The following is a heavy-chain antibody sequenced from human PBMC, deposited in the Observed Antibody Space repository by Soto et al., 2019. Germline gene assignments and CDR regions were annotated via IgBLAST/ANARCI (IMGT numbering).Heavy chain of an antibody. CDR1: GGSISSGGYS. CDR3: ARQSGYRSGWYLD. D-gene: IGHD6-19*01. J-gene: IGHJ4*02. V-gene: IGHV4-61*08. CDR2: IYYSGSN. Sequence: PSETLSLTCAVSGGSISSGGYSWSWIRQPPGKGLEWIGYIYYSGSNNYNPSLKSRVTISVDTSKKQFSLKLSSVTAADTAVYYWARQSGYRSGWYLDWGQGTLVT.